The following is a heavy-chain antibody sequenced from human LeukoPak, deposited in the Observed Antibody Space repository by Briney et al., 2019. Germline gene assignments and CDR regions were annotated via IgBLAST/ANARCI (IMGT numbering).Heavy chain of an antibody. CDR1: GFTFSSYA. Sequence: GGSLRLSCAASGFTFSSYAMSWVRQAPGKGLEWVSAISGSGGSTYYADSVKGRFAISRDNSKNTLYLQMNSLRAEDTAVYYCASPGGEWSPLRAFDIWGQGTMVTVSS. CDR2: ISGSGGST. J-gene: IGHJ3*02. V-gene: IGHV3-23*01. CDR3: ASPGGEWSPLRAFDI. D-gene: IGHD3-16*01.